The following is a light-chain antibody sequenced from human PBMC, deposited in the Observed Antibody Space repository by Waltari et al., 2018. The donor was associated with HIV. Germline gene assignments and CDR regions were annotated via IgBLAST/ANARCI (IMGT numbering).Light chain of an antibody. CDR3: HHYKNWRET. J-gene: IGKJ1*01. CDR2: GTS. V-gene: IGKV3-15*01. Sequence: EIPMTQSPATLSVSPGERATLSCRASQSVNSNLAWYQQKPGQTPRLLIYGTSTRATDIPARFSGSGYRTEFTLTISSLQSEDFAVYYCHHYKNWRETFGQVTKVEIK. CDR1: QSVNSN.